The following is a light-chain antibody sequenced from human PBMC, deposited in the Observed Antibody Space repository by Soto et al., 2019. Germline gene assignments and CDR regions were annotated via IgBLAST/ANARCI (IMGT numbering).Light chain of an antibody. V-gene: IGKV3-20*01. J-gene: IGKJ1*01. CDR1: QSVSSSY. CDR2: WAS. Sequence: IELTQSPAPQSLSPWDSATPPCPGRQSVSSSYLAWYRQKPGQAPRLLSFWASSRATGIPHRFICSGSGTDFTLPTSSLEPEDLAVYYCQQYGSSLTWTVGQGTKVENK. CDR3: QQYGSSLTWT.